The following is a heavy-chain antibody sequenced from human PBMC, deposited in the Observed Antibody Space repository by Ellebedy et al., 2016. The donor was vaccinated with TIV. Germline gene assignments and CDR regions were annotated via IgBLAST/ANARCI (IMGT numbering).Heavy chain of an antibody. CDR1: GFTFGSYW. D-gene: IGHD2-8*01. CDR3: ARPGKPYAIDY. Sequence: GESLKISCAASGFTFGSYWMSWVRQARGNGLEWVANIKYDGSEHYYVDSVKGRFTISRANAKNSLYLQMSSLRAEDTAVYYCARPGKPYAIDYWGQGILVTVSS. CDR2: IKYDGSEH. V-gene: IGHV3-7*03. J-gene: IGHJ4*02.